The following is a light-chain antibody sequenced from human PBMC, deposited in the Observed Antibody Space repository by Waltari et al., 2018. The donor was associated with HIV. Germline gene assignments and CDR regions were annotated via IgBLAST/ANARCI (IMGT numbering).Light chain of an antibody. CDR3: QQRSNWPS. J-gene: IGKJ2*03. CDR2: DAS. CDR1: HSVTNF. Sequence: EIVLTQSPGTLSLSPGERATLSCRASHSVTNFLAWYQQKPGQAPRLLIHDASTRAAGIPARFSGSGSGTDFTLTISILEPEDFAVYYCQQRSNWPSFGQGTRLDI. V-gene: IGKV3-11*01.